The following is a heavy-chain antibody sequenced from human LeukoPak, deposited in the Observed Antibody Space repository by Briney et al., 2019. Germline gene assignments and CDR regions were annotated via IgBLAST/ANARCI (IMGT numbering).Heavy chain of an antibody. Sequence: SETLSLTCTDSGGSISSYYWGWIRQPPGKGLEWIGYIYYSGSTNYNPSLKSRVTISVDTSKNQFSLKLSSVTAADTAVYYCARRLGRYNWFDPWGQGTLVTVSS. CDR3: ARRLGRYNWFDP. V-gene: IGHV4-59*08. CDR2: IYYSGST. J-gene: IGHJ5*02. CDR1: GGSISSYY.